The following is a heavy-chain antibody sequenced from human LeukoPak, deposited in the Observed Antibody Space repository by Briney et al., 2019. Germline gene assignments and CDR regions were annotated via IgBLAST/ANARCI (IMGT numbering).Heavy chain of an antibody. CDR1: GHRFTDFY. V-gene: IGHV1-2*02. CDR2: INTKSGRT. J-gene: IGHJ5*02. D-gene: IGHD3-3*01. Sequence: ASVKPSCKTSGHRFTDFYILWVPQSPGQRLKCMGWINTKSGRTSSARKFQGRVTMTRDPSITTVYMDMAWLTSDDTAIYFCARADFIDAGPYLIGPWGQGTLVTVSS. CDR3: ARADFIDAGPYLIGP.